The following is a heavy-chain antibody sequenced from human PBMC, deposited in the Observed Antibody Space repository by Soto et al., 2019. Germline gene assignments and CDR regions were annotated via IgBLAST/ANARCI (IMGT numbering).Heavy chain of an antibody. CDR3: ARGYSSSWYYFDY. Sequence: SVKVSCKASGYTFTSYAMHWVRQAPGQGLEWMGGIIPIFGTANYAQKFQGRVTITADVSTSTAYMELSSLRFEDTAVYYCARGYSSSWYYFDYWGQGTLVTVSS. CDR2: IIPIFGTA. V-gene: IGHV1-69*13. CDR1: GYTFTSYA. D-gene: IGHD6-13*01. J-gene: IGHJ4*02.